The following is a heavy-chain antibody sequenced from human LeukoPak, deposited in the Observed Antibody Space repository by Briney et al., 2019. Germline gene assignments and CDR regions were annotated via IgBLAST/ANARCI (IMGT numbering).Heavy chain of an antibody. D-gene: IGHD1-7*01. J-gene: IGHJ6*02. V-gene: IGHV1-8*01. CDR1: GYTFTSYD. Sequence: ASVKVSCKASGYTFTSYDINWVRQATGQGLEWMGWMNPNSGNTGYAQKFQGRVTMTRNTSISTAYMELSSLRSEDTAVYYCAASNSIRAVYYYYYGMDVWGQGTTVTVSS. CDR2: MNPNSGNT. CDR3: AASNSIRAVYYYYYGMDV.